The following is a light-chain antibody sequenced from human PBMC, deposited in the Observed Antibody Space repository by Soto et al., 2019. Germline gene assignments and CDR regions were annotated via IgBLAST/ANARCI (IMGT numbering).Light chain of an antibody. J-gene: IGKJ4*01. Sequence: EIVMTQSPATLSVSPGERATLSCRASQSVSSNLAWYQQKPGQTPKLLIYVASTRATGIPARFSGSGSGTEFTLTISSLQSEDFAVYYXQQYNVWPLTFGGGTKVEFK. CDR3: QQYNVWPLT. CDR2: VAS. CDR1: QSVSSN. V-gene: IGKV3-15*01.